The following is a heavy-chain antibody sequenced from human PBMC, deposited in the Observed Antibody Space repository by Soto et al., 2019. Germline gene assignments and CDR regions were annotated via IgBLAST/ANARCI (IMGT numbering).Heavy chain of an antibody. CDR3: TLHKFDSSGYVSDY. CDR1: GITFSNYW. V-gene: IGHV3-74*01. CDR2: IHSDGITT. J-gene: IGHJ4*02. Sequence: GGSLRLSCAASGITFSNYWMEWVRQAPGKGLVWVSRIHSDGITTYYGDSVKGRFIISRDNAKSTVYLQMNSLGAEDTATYHCTLHKFDSSGYVSDYWGQGTLVTVSS. D-gene: IGHD3-22*01.